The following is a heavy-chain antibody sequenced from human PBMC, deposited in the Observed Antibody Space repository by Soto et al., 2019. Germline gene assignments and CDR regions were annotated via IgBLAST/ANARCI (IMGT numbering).Heavy chain of an antibody. V-gene: IGHV1-69*13. CDR1: ALTLTRYA. CDR2: ITPIFGTA. Sequence: SVQVYCTAPALTLTRYAIAWVRPAPVQGLEWMGVITPIFGTANYAQKVQGRVTITADESTSTAYMELGSLRAEDTAVYYCASPYEYSGTIALDMDVWGQGTMVTVSS. J-gene: IGHJ6*02. D-gene: IGHD1-26*01. CDR3: ASPYEYSGTIALDMDV.